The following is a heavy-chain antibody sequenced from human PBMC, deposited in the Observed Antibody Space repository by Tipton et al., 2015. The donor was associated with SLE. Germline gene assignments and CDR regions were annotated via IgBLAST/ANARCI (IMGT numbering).Heavy chain of an antibody. CDR3: VRGRGGDWINWFDP. J-gene: IGHJ5*02. CDR2: MNPDSGHT. Sequence: QLVQSGAEVKKPGASVKVSCKASGYTFTSYDINWVRQATGQGLEWMGWMNPDSGHTGYAQKFQDRVTMTRSTSLSTAYMELGSLRSEDTAIYYCVRGRGGDWINWFDPWGQGTLVTVSS. CDR1: GYTFTSYD. D-gene: IGHD2-21*02. V-gene: IGHV1-8*01.